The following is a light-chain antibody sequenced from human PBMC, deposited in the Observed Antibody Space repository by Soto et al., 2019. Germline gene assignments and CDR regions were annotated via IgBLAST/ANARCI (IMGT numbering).Light chain of an antibody. Sequence: DIVMTQSPLSLPVTPGEPASISCRSSQSLLHSNGYNYLDWYLQKPGQSPQLLIYLGSNRASGVPDRFSGSGSGTDFTLKISRVEAEDVGVYYCMQALQTPLPFGGGNKVE. CDR2: LGS. CDR3: MQALQTPLP. J-gene: IGKJ4*01. V-gene: IGKV2-28*01. CDR1: QSLLHSNGYNY.